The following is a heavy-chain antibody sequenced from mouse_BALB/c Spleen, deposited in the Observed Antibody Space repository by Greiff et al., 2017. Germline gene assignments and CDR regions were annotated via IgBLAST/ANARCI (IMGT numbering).Heavy chain of an antibody. J-gene: IGHJ2*01. CDR3: NGYYGTYYFDY. D-gene: IGHD1-1*01. CDR1: GFNITDYY. Sequence: EVQLQQSGAELVRSGASVKLSCTASGFNITDYYMNWVKQRPEQGLEWIGWIDPENGDTEYAPKFQCKATMTADTSSITAYLQLSSLTSEDTAVYYGNGYYGTYYFDYWGQGTTLTVSS. V-gene: IGHV14-4*02. CDR2: IDPENGDT.